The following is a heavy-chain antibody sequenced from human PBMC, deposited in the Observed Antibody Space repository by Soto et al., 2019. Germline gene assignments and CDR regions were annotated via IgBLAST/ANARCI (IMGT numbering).Heavy chain of an antibody. CDR2: IIPIFGTA. Sequence: SVKVSCKASGGTFSSYAISWVRQAPGQGLEWMGGIIPIFGTANYAQKFQGRVTITADESTSTAYMELSSLRSEDTAVYYCAKGRRGIVLMVAYYYGMDVWGQGTTVTVSS. D-gene: IGHD2-8*01. CDR3: AKGRRGIVLMVAYYYGMDV. J-gene: IGHJ6*02. V-gene: IGHV1-69*13. CDR1: GGTFSSYA.